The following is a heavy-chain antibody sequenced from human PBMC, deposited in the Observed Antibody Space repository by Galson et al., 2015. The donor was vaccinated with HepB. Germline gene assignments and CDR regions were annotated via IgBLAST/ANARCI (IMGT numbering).Heavy chain of an antibody. V-gene: IGHV3-30*18. CDR2: ISYDGRDK. CDR1: GFAFSDYG. D-gene: IGHD3-3*01. Sequence: SLRLSCAASGFAFSDYGMHWVRQAPGKGLEWVASISYDGRDKDYADSVRGRFTIFRDNSKNTLYMQVHSLRAEDTAVYYCAKSRRDDFWSGPKKGHFDYWGQGTLVTVSS. J-gene: IGHJ4*02. CDR3: AKSRRDDFWSGPKKGHFDY.